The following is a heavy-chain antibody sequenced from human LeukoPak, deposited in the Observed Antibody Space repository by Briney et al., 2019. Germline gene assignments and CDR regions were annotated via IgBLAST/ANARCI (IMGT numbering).Heavy chain of an antibody. CDR3: ARAESRGCSLDY. V-gene: IGHV3-74*01. Sequence: GGSLRLSCVSSGFTFSSYWMHWVRQAPGKGLVWVSRINTDGRTTTYADSVKGRFTISRDNAKNSLYLQMNSLRVGDTAVYYCARAESRGCSLDYWGQGTLVIVSS. J-gene: IGHJ4*02. CDR2: INTDGRTT. D-gene: IGHD5-18*01. CDR1: GFTFSSYW.